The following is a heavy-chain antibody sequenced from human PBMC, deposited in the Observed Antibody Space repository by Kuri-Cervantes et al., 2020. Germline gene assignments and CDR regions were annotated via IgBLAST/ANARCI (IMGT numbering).Heavy chain of an antibody. J-gene: IGHJ6*02. Sequence: ASVKVSCKASGYTFTSYGISWVRQAPGQGLEWMGWISAYNGNTNYAQKLQGRVTMTTDTSTSTAYMELRSLRPDDTAVYYCARFVSSGYYRHYYGMDVWGQGTTVTVSS. V-gene: IGHV1-18*01. CDR2: ISAYNGNT. CDR1: GYTFTSYG. CDR3: ARFVSSGYYRHYYGMDV. D-gene: IGHD3-22*01.